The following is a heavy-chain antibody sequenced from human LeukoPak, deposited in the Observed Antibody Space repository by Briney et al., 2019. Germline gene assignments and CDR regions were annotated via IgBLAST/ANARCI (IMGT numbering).Heavy chain of an antibody. V-gene: IGHV4-4*02. D-gene: IGHD2/OR15-2a*01. Sequence: SGAPSPPPAVSCGSPHSSNLLGWVRPPPREGLEWIGEIYHSGSTNYNPSLKSRVTISVDKSKNQFSLKLSSVTAADTAVYYCARSSTSLYYFDYWGQGTLVTVSS. CDR2: IYHSGST. CDR3: ARSSTSLYYFDY. J-gene: IGHJ4*02. CDR1: CGSPHSSNL.